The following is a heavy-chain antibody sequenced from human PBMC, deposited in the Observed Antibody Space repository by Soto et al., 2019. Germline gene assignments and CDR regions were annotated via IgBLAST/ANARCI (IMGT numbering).Heavy chain of an antibody. CDR1: GGALSNYY. CDR3: ARVPSP. CDR2: IYYSGST. Sequence: SETLSLTCTVSGGALSNYYWSWIRQPPGKGLEWIGYIYYSGSTYYNPSLRSRATISVDRSKNQFSLKLSSVTAADTAVYYCARVPSPWGQGTLVTVSS. V-gene: IGHV4-59*12. J-gene: IGHJ5*02.